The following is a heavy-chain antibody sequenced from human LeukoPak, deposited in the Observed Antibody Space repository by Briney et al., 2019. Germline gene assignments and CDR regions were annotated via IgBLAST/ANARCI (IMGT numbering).Heavy chain of an antibody. J-gene: IGHJ4*02. D-gene: IGHD2-15*01. Sequence: SVKVSCKASGGTFSSYAISWVRQAPGQGLEWMGGIIPIFGTANYAQKFQGRVTITADESTSTAYMELSSLRAEDTAVYFCAKGTLGHCNGASCYPLDYWGQGTLVTVSS. V-gene: IGHV1-69*13. CDR1: GGTFSSYA. CDR3: AKGTLGHCNGASCYPLDY. CDR2: IIPIFGTA.